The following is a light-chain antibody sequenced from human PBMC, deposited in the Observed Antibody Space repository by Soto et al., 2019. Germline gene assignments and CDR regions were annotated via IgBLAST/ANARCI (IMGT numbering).Light chain of an antibody. Sequence: EIVLTQSPGTLSLSPGERATLSCRASQSVSSSYLAWYQQKPGQAPRVLIHGASSRATGIPDRFSGSGSGTDFILSISRLEPEDFALYFCQQYGNPPPNAFGQGTKVEIK. CDR2: GAS. CDR3: QQYGNPPPNA. V-gene: IGKV3-20*01. CDR1: QSVSSSY. J-gene: IGKJ2*01.